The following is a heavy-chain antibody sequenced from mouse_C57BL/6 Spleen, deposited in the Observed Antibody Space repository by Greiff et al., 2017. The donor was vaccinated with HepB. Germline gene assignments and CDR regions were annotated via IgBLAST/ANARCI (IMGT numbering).Heavy chain of an antibody. J-gene: IGHJ1*03. CDR3: ARSYYSNWYFDV. CDR1: GYAFSSSW. D-gene: IGHD2-12*01. V-gene: IGHV1-82*01. Sequence: VQRVESGPELVKPGASVKISCKASGYAFSSSWMNWVKQRPGKGLEWIGRIYPGDGDTNYNGKFKGKATLTADKSSSTAYMQLSSLTSEDSAVYFCARSYYSNWYFDVWGTGTTVTVSS. CDR2: IYPGDGDT.